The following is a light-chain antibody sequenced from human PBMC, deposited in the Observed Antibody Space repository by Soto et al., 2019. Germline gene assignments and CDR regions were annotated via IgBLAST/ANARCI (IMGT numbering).Light chain of an antibody. CDR3: QQYYSYPRT. Sequence: DIQMTQSPSPLPASVGDTVTITCRASQSISSWLAWYQQKPGKAPKLLIYKASRLKSGVPSRFSGSESGTDFTLTITCLQSEDFATYYCQQYYSYPRTLGQGTKVDIK. J-gene: IGKJ1*01. CDR1: QSISSW. V-gene: IGKV1-5*03. CDR2: KAS.